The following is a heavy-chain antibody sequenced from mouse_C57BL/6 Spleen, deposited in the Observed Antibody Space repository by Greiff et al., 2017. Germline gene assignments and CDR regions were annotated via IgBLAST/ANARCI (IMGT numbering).Heavy chain of an antibody. Sequence: QVQLQQPGAELVRPGTSVKLSCKASGYTFTSYWMHWVKQRPGQGLEWIGVIDPSDSYTNYNQQFKGKATLTVDTSSSTAYMQLSSLTSEDSAVYYCARSLLDDWGQGTTLTVSS. CDR1: GYTFTSYW. V-gene: IGHV1-59*01. CDR2: IDPSDSYT. J-gene: IGHJ2*01. CDR3: ARSLLDD.